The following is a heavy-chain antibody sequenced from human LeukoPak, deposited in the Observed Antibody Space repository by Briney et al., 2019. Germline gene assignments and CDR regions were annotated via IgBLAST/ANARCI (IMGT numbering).Heavy chain of an antibody. D-gene: IGHD5-12*01. V-gene: IGHV4-59*01. Sequence: PSETLSLTCTLSGGSISTYYWSWLRQPPGKGLEWIGYIYHSGSTNYNPSLKSRVTISVDTSKNQLSLKLSSVTAADTAVYYCARGGGYASPIGYWGQGALVAVSS. CDR2: IYHSGST. CDR1: GGSISTYY. J-gene: IGHJ4*02. CDR3: ARGGGYASPIGY.